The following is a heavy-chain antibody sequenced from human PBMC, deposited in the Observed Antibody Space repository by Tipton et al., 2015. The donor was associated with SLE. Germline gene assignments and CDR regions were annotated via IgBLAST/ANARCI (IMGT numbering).Heavy chain of an antibody. CDR1: GYSFTSYW. J-gene: IGHJ3*02. D-gene: IGHD2-15*01. CDR3: ATLPEGDGDGFDI. CDR2: IDPGDSDT. V-gene: IGHV5-51*03. Sequence: QLVQSGAEVKKPGESLKISCKGSGYSFTSYWIGWVRQMPGKGLEWMGIIDPGDSDTRHSPSFQGQVTISADKSISTPYLQWSSLKASDTAMYYCATLPEGDGDGFDIWGQGTMVPVSS.